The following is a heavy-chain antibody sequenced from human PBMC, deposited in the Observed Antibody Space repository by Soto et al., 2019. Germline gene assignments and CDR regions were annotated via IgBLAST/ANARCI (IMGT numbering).Heavy chain of an antibody. CDR1: GFTFSNAW. CDR2: IKSKTDGGTT. Sequence: GGSLRLSCAASGFTFSNAWMSWVRQAPGKGLEWVGRIKSKTDGGTTDYAAPVKGRFTISRDDSKNTLYLQMNSLRAEDTAVYYCAKDYAYYYYGMDVWGQGTTVTVSS. CDR3: AKDYAYYYYGMDV. V-gene: IGHV3-15*01. D-gene: IGHD4-17*01. J-gene: IGHJ6*02.